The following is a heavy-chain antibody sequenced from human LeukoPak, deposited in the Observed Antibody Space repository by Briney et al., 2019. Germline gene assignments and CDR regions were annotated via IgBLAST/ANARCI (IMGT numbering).Heavy chain of an antibody. J-gene: IGHJ4*02. V-gene: IGHV4-39*01. D-gene: IGHD6-19*01. CDR1: GGSISNSNFY. Sequence: PSETLSLTCTVSGGSISNSNFYWGWIRQPPGKGLEWIGTLYFTGATYYSPSLKSRVTLSVDTSKNQFSLKLSSLTAADTAVYYCARQGIDGSDWYFFDYWGQGTLVTVSS. CDR3: ARQGIDGSDWYFFDY. CDR2: LYFTGAT.